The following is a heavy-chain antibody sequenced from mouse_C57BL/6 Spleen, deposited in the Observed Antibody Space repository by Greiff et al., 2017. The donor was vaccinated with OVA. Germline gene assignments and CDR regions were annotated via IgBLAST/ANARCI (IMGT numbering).Heavy chain of an antibody. D-gene: IGHD2-1*01. J-gene: IGHJ3*01. Sequence: EVQLQQSGPELVKPGASVKISCKASGYSFTDYNMNWVKQSNGKSLEWIGVINPNYGTTSYNQKFKDKATLTVDKSSSTAYMQLSSLTSEDSAVYYCATPLYYGNYAWFAYWGQGTLVTVSA. CDR2: INPNYGTT. CDR3: ATPLYYGNYAWFAY. CDR1: GYSFTDYN. V-gene: IGHV1-39*01.